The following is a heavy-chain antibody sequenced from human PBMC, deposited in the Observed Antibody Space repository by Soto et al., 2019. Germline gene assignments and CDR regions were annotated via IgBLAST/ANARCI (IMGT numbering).Heavy chain of an antibody. CDR1: GFTFSSYD. J-gene: IGHJ6*03. D-gene: IGHD6-13*01. CDR2: IGTAGDT. V-gene: IGHV3-13*01. Sequence: PGGSLRLSCAASGFTFSSYDMHWVRQATGKGLEWVSAIGTAGDTYYPGSVKGRFTISRENAKNSLYLQMNSLRAGDTAVYYCARALRGEHRSSWYAAPYYYMDVWGKGTTVTVSS. CDR3: ARALRGEHRSSWYAAPYYYMDV.